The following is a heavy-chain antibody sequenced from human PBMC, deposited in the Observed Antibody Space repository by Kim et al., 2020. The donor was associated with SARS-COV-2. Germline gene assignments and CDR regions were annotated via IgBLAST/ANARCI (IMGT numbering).Heavy chain of an antibody. Sequence: GESLKISCKGSGYRFSSYWISWVRQMPGKGLEWMGRIDPSDSYTNYSPSFQGHVTISADKSISTAYLQWSSLKASDTAMYYCARLGVVETLGYYYGMDVWGQGTTVTVSS. CDR2: IDPSDSYT. CDR3: ARLGVVETLGYYYGMDV. CDR1: GYRFSSYW. V-gene: IGHV5-10-1*01. J-gene: IGHJ6*02. D-gene: IGHD2-15*01.